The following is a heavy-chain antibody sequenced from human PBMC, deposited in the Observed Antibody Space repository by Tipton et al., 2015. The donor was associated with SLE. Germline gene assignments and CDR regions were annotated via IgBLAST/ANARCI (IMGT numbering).Heavy chain of an antibody. J-gene: IGHJ4*02. CDR1: GFTFSSYA. Sequence: SLRLSCAASGFTFSSYAMSWVRQAPGKGLEWVSAISGSGGSTYYAGSVKGRFTISRDNSKNTLYLQMNSLRAEDTAVYYCAKALVVVVAATPCYFDYWGQGTLVTVSS. D-gene: IGHD2-15*01. CDR2: ISGSGGST. CDR3: AKALVVVVAATPCYFDY. V-gene: IGHV3-23*01.